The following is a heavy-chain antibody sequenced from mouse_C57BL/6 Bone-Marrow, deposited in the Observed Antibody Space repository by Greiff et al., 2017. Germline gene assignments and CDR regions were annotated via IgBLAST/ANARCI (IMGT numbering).Heavy chain of an antibody. V-gene: IGHV1-72*01. Sequence: QVQLHQPGAELVKPGASVKLSCKASGYTFTSYWMHWVKQRPGRGLEWIGRIDPNSGGTKYNEKFKSKATLTVDKPSSTAYMQLSSLTSEDSAVYYCAREEDDGHYGGFAYWGQGTLVTVSA. CDR1: GYTFTSYW. D-gene: IGHD2-3*01. CDR2: IDPNSGGT. CDR3: AREEDDGHYGGFAY. J-gene: IGHJ3*01.